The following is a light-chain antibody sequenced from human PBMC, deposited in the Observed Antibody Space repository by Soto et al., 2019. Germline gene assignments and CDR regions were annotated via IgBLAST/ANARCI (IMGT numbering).Light chain of an antibody. J-gene: IGKJ2*01. Sequence: DIPMTQSPSTLSASVGDGVTITCRASQNISVWLAWYQQRPGNAPKFLIYDASSLETGVPSRFSGSGSGTEFTLTIRSLQPDDFATYYCQQYDSSSPTFGQGTKLEIK. V-gene: IGKV1-5*01. CDR3: QQYDSSSPT. CDR2: DAS. CDR1: QNISVW.